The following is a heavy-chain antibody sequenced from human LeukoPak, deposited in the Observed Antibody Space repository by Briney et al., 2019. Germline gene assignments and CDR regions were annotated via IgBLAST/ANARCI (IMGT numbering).Heavy chain of an antibody. D-gene: IGHD2-2*01. Sequence: GGSLRLSCAASGFTFTNYAMSWVRQAPEEGLEWVSAISGSGGSTYYADSVKGRFTISRDNSKNTLFLQMNTPRVEDTAVYYCAKDLGYCSSTSCSWDYWGQGTLVTVSS. CDR3: AKDLGYCSSTSCSWDY. J-gene: IGHJ4*02. CDR1: GFTFTNYA. CDR2: ISGSGGST. V-gene: IGHV3-23*01.